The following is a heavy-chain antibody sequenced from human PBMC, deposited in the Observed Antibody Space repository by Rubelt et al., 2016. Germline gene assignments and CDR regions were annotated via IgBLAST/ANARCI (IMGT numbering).Heavy chain of an antibody. CDR1: GFTFSSYA. J-gene: IGHJ2*01. CDR2: ISYDGSNK. CDR3: ARDGGSYLPWYFDL. V-gene: IGHV3-30*04. Sequence: VQLVESGGGVVQPGRSLRLSCAASGFTFSSYAMHWVRQAPGKGLEWVAVISYDGSNKHYADSVKGRFTISRDNSKNTLYLQMNSRRAEDTAVYYCARDGGSYLPWYFDLWGRGTLVTVSS. D-gene: IGHD1-26*01.